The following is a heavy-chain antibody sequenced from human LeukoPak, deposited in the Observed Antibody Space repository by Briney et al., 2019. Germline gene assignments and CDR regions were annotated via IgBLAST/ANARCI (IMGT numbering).Heavy chain of an antibody. CDR2: IYYSGST. CDR3: ARALRYYDILTGYYDRGHDAFDI. V-gene: IGHV4-59*01. J-gene: IGHJ3*02. CDR1: GGSISSYY. D-gene: IGHD3-9*01. Sequence: SETLSLTCTVSGGSISSYYWSWIRQPPGKGLEWIGYIYYSGSTNYNPSLKSRVTISVDTSKNQFSLKLSSVTAADTAVYYCARALRYYDILTGYYDRGHDAFDIWGQGTMVTVSS.